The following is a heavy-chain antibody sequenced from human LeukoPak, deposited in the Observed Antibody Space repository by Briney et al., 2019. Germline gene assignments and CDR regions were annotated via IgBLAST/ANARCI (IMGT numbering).Heavy chain of an antibody. Sequence: SETLSLTCTVSGDSISSDYYYCAWIRQPPGKGLEWIRTIYYSGSAYYNPSLKSRVAMSVDTSKDQFSLELSSVTAADTAIYYCARGLEVANFDYWGRGTLVTVSS. D-gene: IGHD6-19*01. CDR1: GDSISSDYYY. V-gene: IGHV4-39*07. CDR3: ARGLEVANFDY. J-gene: IGHJ4*02. CDR2: IYYSGSA.